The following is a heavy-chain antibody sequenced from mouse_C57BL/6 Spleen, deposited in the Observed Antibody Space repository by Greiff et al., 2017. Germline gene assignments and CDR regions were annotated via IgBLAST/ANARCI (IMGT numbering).Heavy chain of an antibody. J-gene: IGHJ4*01. CDR2: LDPSDSYT. CDR3: ARPHYYGSRTGAMDY. CDR1: GYTFTSYW. Sequence: VQLQQPGAELVMPGASVKLSCKASGYTFTSYWMHWVKQRPGQGLEWIGELDPSDSYTNYNQKFKGKSTLTVDKSSSTAYMQLSSLTSEDSAVYYCARPHYYGSRTGAMDYWGQGTSVTVSS. D-gene: IGHD1-1*01. V-gene: IGHV1-69*01.